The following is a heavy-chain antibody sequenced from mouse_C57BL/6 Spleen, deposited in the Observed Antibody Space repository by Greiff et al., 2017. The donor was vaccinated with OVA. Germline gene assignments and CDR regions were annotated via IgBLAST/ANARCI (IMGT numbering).Heavy chain of an antibody. J-gene: IGHJ2*01. CDR3: ARSGDYDPFDY. Sequence: VKLQESGAELARPGASVKLSCKASGYTFTSYGISWVKQRTGQGLEWIGEIYPRSGNTYYNEKFKGKATLTADKSSSTAYMELRSLTSEDSAVYFCARSGDYDPFDYWGQGTTLTVSS. V-gene: IGHV1-81*01. CDR1: GYTFTSYG. D-gene: IGHD2-4*01. CDR2: IYPRSGNT.